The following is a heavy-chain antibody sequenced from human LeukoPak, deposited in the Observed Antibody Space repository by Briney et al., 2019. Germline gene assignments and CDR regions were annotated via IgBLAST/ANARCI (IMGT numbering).Heavy chain of an antibody. J-gene: IGHJ3*02. CDR2: ISGSGGST. CDR3: AKDPRLAYDSSGYYFEGAFDI. D-gene: IGHD3-22*01. Sequence: GGSLRLSCAASGFTFSSYGMHWVRQAPGKGLEWVSAISGSGGSTYYADSVKGRFTISRDNSKNTLYLQMNSLRAEDTAVYYCAKDPRLAYDSSGYYFEGAFDIWGQGTMVTVSS. CDR1: GFTFSSYG. V-gene: IGHV3-23*01.